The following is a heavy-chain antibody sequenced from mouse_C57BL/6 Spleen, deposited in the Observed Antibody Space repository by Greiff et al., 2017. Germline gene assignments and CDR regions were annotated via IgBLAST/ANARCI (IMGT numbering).Heavy chain of an antibody. CDR2: IYPGNSDT. CDR3: TRKDDYPAWFAY. J-gene: IGHJ3*01. D-gene: IGHD2-4*01. V-gene: IGHV1-5*01. Sequence: VQLKQSGTVLARPGASVKMSCKTSGYTFTSYWMHWVKQRPGQGLEWIGAIYPGNSDTSYNQKFKGKAKLTAVTSASTAYMELSSLTNADSAVYYCTRKDDYPAWFAYWGQGTLVTVSA. CDR1: GYTFTSYW.